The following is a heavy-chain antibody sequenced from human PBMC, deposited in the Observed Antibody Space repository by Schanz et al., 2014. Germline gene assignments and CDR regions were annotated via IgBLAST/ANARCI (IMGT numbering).Heavy chain of an antibody. CDR3: ARAPPLVRGIAGWFGP. Sequence: EVHLVESGGGLVQPGGSLRLSCAASGFNFITFAMSWVRQAPGKGPEWVSAIGGDASRTYYADSVKGRFTISRDNSKSPRYRQRNSLRADDTAVYYCARAPPLVRGIAGWFGPWGQGSLVTVSS. J-gene: IGHJ5*02. CDR2: IGGDASRT. CDR1: GFNFITFA. D-gene: IGHD3-10*01. V-gene: IGHV3-23*04.